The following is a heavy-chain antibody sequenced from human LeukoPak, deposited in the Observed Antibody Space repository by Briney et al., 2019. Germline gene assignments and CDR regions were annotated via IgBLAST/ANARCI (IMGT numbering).Heavy chain of an antibody. Sequence: GGSLRLSCAASGFTFNVLWLTWVRQAPGKGLEWVANRSPDGTVTSYVDSVKGRFTISRDNSKNTVFLQINSLRTDDSAVYWCVKVYPTVTTSSVLGSWGQGTLVTVSS. D-gene: IGHD4-17*01. CDR2: RSPDGTVT. J-gene: IGHJ4*02. CDR3: VKVYPTVTTSSVLGS. CDR1: GFTFNVLW. V-gene: IGHV3-7*01.